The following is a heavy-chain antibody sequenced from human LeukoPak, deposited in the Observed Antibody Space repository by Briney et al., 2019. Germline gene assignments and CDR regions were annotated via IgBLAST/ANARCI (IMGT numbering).Heavy chain of an antibody. Sequence: SGTLSLTCSVSGGSISSSTYYWGWIRQPPGKGLEWIGTIYNSGRTYYNPSLKSRAPISVDKSKNQLSLKLSSVTAADTAVYYCARQAYSSNLGWFDPWGQGTLVTVSS. D-gene: IGHD6-13*01. J-gene: IGHJ5*02. CDR3: ARQAYSSNLGWFDP. CDR2: IYNSGRT. CDR1: GGSISSSTYY. V-gene: IGHV4-39*01.